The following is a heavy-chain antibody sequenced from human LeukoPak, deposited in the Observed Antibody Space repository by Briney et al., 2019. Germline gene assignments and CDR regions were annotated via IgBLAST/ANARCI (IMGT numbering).Heavy chain of an antibody. J-gene: IGHJ2*01. Sequence: GGSLRLSCAASGFTFNSYLMSWVGQARGKGLVWVSRIDGDGATTSYEDSVKGRFTISRDNANNMVYLEMNSLRVEDTAVYYCTRDSAADRRYFDLWGRGTLVTVSS. CDR2: IDGDGATT. CDR1: GFTFNSYL. D-gene: IGHD6-25*01. V-gene: IGHV3-74*01. CDR3: TRDSAADRRYFDL.